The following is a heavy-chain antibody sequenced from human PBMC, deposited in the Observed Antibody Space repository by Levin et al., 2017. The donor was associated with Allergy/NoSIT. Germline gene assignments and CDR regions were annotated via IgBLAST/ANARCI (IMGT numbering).Heavy chain of an antibody. J-gene: IGHJ6*03. CDR3: ASGAANLPSIFGVAPIPYYYDYYMDG. Sequence: ASVKVSCKASGYTFTSYAMNWVRQAPGQGLEWMGWINTNTGNPTYAQGFTGRFVFSLDTSVSTAYLQISSLKAEDTAVYYCASGAANLPSIFGVAPIPYYYDYYMDGWGKGTTVTVSS. CDR1: GYTFTSYA. V-gene: IGHV7-4-1*02. D-gene: IGHD3-3*01. CDR2: INTNTGNP.